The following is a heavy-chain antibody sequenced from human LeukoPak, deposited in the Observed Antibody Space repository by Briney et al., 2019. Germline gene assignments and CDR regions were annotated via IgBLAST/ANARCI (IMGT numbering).Heavy chain of an antibody. J-gene: IGHJ5*02. CDR2: ISGSGGST. CDR1: RFTFSSYA. Sequence: PGGSLRRYWAAARFTFSSYAMSWVRQATGYWLKRVSAISGSGGSTYYADSVKGRFTISRDNSKNTLYLQMNSLRAEDTAVYYCAKGGPTGGSYHWGQGTLVTVSS. CDR3: AKGGPTGGSYH. D-gene: IGHD1-26*01. V-gene: IGHV3-23*01.